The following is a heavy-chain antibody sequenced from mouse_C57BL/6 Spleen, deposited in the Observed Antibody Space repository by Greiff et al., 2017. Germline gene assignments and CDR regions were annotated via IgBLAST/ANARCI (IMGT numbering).Heavy chain of an antibody. CDR2: ISSGSSTI. Sequence: DVKLVESGGGLVKPGGSLKLSCAASGFTFSDYGMHWVRQAPEKGLEWVAYISSGSSTIYYADTVKGRFTISRDNAKNTLFLQMTSLRSEDTAMYYCARPLYYYGSNYFDYWGQGTTLAVSS. CDR3: ARPLYYYGSNYFDY. CDR1: GFTFSDYG. D-gene: IGHD1-1*01. V-gene: IGHV5-17*01. J-gene: IGHJ2*01.